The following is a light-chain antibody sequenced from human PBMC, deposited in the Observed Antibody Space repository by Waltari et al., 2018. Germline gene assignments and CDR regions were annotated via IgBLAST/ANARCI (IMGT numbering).Light chain of an antibody. Sequence: DIQLTQSASFLSASIGDRVTITCRASLGINTFLVWYQQKPGKAPKLLIYAAYTLENGVPSRFSGRGSGKDFTLTISSLQPEDFATYYCQLLNDYPFTVGPGTKVDIK. CDR3: QLLNDYPFT. J-gene: IGKJ3*01. V-gene: IGKV1-9*01. CDR1: LGINTF. CDR2: AAY.